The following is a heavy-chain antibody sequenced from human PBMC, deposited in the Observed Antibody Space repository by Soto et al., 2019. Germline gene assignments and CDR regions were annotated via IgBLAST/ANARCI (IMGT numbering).Heavy chain of an antibody. CDR2: ISSSGSTI. D-gene: IGHD6-6*01. J-gene: IGHJ6*02. Sequence: PGGSLSLSCAASGFTFSSYEMNWVRQAPGKGLEWVSYISSSGSTIYYADSVKGRFTISRDNAKNSLYLQMNSLRAEDTAVYYCASSYSSSSYYYYYGMYVWGQGITVTVSS. CDR1: GFTFSSYE. V-gene: IGHV3-48*03. CDR3: ASSYSSSSYYYYYGMYV.